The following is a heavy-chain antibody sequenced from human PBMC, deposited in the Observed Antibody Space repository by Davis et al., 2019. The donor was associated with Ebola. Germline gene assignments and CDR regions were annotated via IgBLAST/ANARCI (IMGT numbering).Heavy chain of an antibody. V-gene: IGHV3-30*18. CDR3: ANDVTGSYYV. D-gene: IGHD3-10*01. Sequence: GESLKISCAASGFTFSSYAMSWVRQAPGKGLEWVAVISYDGSNKYYADSVKGRFTISRDNSKNTLYLQMNSLRAEDTAVYYCANDVTGSYYVWGQGTLVTVSS. CDR1: GFTFSSYA. J-gene: IGHJ4*02. CDR2: ISYDGSNK.